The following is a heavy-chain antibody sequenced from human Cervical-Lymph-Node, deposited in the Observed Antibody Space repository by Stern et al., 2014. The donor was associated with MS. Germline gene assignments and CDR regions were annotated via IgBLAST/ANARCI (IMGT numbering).Heavy chain of an antibody. J-gene: IGHJ6*02. CDR2: IRSSSRSI. Sequence: EVQLVESGGGLVRPGGALRLSCEASGITLSTYGMNWVRQAPGKGLEWVSYIRSSSRSIYYTDSMKGRFTISRDNAKNSLYLQMNSLRAEDTAVYYCASGYGYMDVWGQGTTVTASS. D-gene: IGHD3-16*01. CDR3: ASGYGYMDV. CDR1: GITLSTYG. V-gene: IGHV3-48*01.